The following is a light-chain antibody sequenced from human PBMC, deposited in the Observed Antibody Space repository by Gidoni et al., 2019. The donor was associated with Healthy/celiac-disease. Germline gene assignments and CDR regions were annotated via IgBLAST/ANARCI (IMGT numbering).Light chain of an antibody. CDR1: QSVSSY. CDR2: DAS. J-gene: IGKJ5*01. CDR3: QQRSNGVT. V-gene: IGKV3-11*01. Sequence: EIVLTHSPATLSLSPGARATLSCRVSQSVSSYLAWYQQKPGQAPRLLIYDASNRATGIPARFSGSGSGTDFTLTISSLEPEDFAVYYCQQRSNGVTFGQGTRLEIK.